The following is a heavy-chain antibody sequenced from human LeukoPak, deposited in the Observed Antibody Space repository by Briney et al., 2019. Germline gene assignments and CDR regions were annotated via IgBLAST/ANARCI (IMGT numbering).Heavy chain of an antibody. V-gene: IGHV4-4*07. J-gene: IGHJ3*02. D-gene: IGHD6-19*01. CDR3: ARETRLEDSSGWYEDTYDAFDI. CDR1: GGSISSYY. CDR2: IYTSGST. Sequence: SETLSLTCTVSGGSISSYYWSWIRQPAGKGLEWIGRIYTSGSTNYNPSLKSRVTMSVDTSKNQFSLKLSSVTAADTAVYYCARETRLEDSSGWYEDTYDAFDIWGQGTMVTVSS.